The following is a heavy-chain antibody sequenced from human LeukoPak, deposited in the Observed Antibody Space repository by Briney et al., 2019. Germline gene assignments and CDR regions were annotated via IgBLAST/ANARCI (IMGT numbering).Heavy chain of an antibody. D-gene: IGHD6-13*01. J-gene: IGHJ3*02. V-gene: IGHV3-53*01. CDR1: GFTVSSNY. CDR2: IYSGGST. Sequence: GGSLRLSCAASGFTVSSNYMSWVRQAPGKGLEWVSVIYSGGSTYYADSVKGRFTISRDNSKNTLYLQMNSLRAEDTAVYYCATGIAAAEGIDAADIWGQGTMVTVSS. CDR3: ATGIAAAEGIDAADI.